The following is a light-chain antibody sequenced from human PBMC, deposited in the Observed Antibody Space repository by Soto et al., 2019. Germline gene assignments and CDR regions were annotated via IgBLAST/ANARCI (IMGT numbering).Light chain of an antibody. J-gene: IGLJ1*01. CDR3: SSYAGSNNYV. CDR1: SSDVGGYNY. CDR2: EVN. Sequence: QSVLTQPPSASGSPGQSVTISCTGTSSDVGGYNYVSWYQQHPGKAPKLMIYEVNKRPSGVPDRFSGSESGNTASLTVSGLQAEDEADYYCSSYAGSNNYVFGTGTKVTVL. V-gene: IGLV2-8*01.